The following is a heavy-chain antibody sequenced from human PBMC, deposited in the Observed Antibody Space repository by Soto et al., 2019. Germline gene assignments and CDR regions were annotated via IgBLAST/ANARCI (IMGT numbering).Heavy chain of an antibody. CDR2: IYYTGNS. CDR3: AREQWGFDS. CDR1: GGSITTNGHY. J-gene: IGHJ4*02. D-gene: IGHD6-19*01. V-gene: IGHV4-31*03. Sequence: QVQLQESGPELVKPSQTLSLTCSVSGGSITTNGHYWTWIRQHPGQGLEWIAYIYYTGNSYLNPSLKSRLSISVVTSKNQFSLELRSVTAADTAVYYCAREQWGFDSWGQGTLVTVSS.